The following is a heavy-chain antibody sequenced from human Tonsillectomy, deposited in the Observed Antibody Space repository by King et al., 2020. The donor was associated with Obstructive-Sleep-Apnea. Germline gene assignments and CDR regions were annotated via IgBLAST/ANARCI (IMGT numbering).Heavy chain of an antibody. V-gene: IGHV1-69*01. CDR3: ARWEGFWSGYSRGYYYGMDV. D-gene: IGHD3-3*01. CDR1: GGTFSSYA. J-gene: IGHJ6*02. CDR2: IIPIFGTA. Sequence: VQLVQSGAEVKKPGSSVKVSCKASGGTFSSYAISWVRQAPGQGLEWMGGIIPIFGTANYAQKFQGRVTITADESTSTAYMELSSLRSEDTAVYYCARWEGFWSGYSRGYYYGMDVWGQGTTVTVSS.